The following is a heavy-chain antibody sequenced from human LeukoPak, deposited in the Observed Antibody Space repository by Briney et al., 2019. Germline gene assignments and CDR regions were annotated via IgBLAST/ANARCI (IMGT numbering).Heavy chain of an antibody. CDR3: ARGRQWLVSVSDY. CDR1: GGSISSSTYY. CDR2: IYYSGST. V-gene: IGHV4-39*07. J-gene: IGHJ4*02. D-gene: IGHD6-19*01. Sequence: SETLSLTCTVSGGSISSSTYYWGWIRQPPGKGLEWIANIYYSGSTYYNPSLKSRVTISLDTSKNQFSLKLSSVTAADTAVYYCARGRQWLVSVSDYWGQGTLVTVSS.